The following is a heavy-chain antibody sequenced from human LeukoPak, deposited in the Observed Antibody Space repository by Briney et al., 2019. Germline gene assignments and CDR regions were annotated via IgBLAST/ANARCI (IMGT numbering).Heavy chain of an antibody. CDR2: ISGSGGST. D-gene: IGHD3-22*01. Sequence: GGSLRLSCAASGFTFSSYAMSWVRQAPGKGLEWVSAISGSGGSTYYADSVKGRFTISRDNSKNTLYLQMNSLRAEDTAVYYCAKDKPPITMIVVAPDYWGQGTLVTVSS. J-gene: IGHJ4*02. CDR3: AKDKPPITMIVVAPDY. V-gene: IGHV3-23*01. CDR1: GFTFSSYA.